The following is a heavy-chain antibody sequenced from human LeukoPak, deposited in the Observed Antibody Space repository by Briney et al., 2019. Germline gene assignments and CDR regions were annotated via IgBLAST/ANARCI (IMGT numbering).Heavy chain of an antibody. CDR2: INPNSGGT. CDR1: GYTFTGYY. Sequence: ASVKVSCKASGYTFTGYYMHWVRQAPGQGLEWMRWINPNSGGTNYAQKFQGRVTMTRDTSISTAYMELSRLRSDDTAVYYCARLSPGYCSSTSCYTGAFDIWGQGTMVTVSS. D-gene: IGHD2-2*02. J-gene: IGHJ3*02. V-gene: IGHV1-2*02. CDR3: ARLSPGYCSSTSCYTGAFDI.